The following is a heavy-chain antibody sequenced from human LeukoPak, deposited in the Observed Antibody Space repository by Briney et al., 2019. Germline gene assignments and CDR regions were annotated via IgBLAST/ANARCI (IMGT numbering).Heavy chain of an antibody. D-gene: IGHD3-9*01. CDR2: INHNGGT. V-gene: IGHV4-34*01. CDR1: GGSFSDYS. J-gene: IGHJ6*03. Sequence: PSETLSLTCAVYGGSFSDYSWTWIRQAPGEGLEWIGEINHNGGTNHNPSLVSRVIMSVDTSKNQFSLKVSSVTAADTAVYYCARVAYRYSINDWSRTVLGAYATKYYYYMDVWGKGTTVTVSS. CDR3: ARVAYRYSINDWSRTVLGAYATKYYYYMDV.